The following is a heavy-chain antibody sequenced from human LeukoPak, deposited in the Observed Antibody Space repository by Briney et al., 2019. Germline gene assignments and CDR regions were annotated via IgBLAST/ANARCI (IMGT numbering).Heavy chain of an antibody. J-gene: IGHJ4*02. V-gene: IGHV3-30*18. CDR2: ILYDGNDK. D-gene: IGHD2-2*01. CDR3: AKSTAPAGYYLDY. Sequence: GGSLRLSCAASGFTFSTYGMHWVRQAPGKGLEWVAIILYDGNDKDYADSVRGRFTISRDNSKNTLYLQMNSLRGEDTAVYYCAKSTAPAGYYLDYWGQGILVTVSS. CDR1: GFTFSTYG.